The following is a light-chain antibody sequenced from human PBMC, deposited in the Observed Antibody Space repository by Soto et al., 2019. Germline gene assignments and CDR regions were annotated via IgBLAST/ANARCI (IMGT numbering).Light chain of an antibody. CDR2: GAS. CDR1: QSVSSK. J-gene: IGKJ4*01. Sequence: EIVMTQSPATLSVSPGERATLSCRASQSVSSKLAWYQQKPGQPPRLLIYGASTRATGIPARFSGSGSGTEFTLTISSLQYEDFAVYYCQQYNNWPPLTFGGGTKVEIK. V-gene: IGKV3-15*01. CDR3: QQYNNWPPLT.